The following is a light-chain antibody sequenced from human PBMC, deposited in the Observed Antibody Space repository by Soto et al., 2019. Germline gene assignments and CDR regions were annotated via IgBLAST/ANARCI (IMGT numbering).Light chain of an antibody. CDR3: QSYDSSLSGYVV. Sequence: QSVLTQPPSVSGAPGQRVTISCTGSSSNIGAGYDVHWYQQLPGIAPKLLIYRNNTRPSGVPDRFSGSKSGNSAYLAITGLQAEDEADYYCQSYDSSLSGYVVFGGRTKLTVL. J-gene: IGLJ2*01. CDR2: RNN. CDR1: SSNIGAGYD. V-gene: IGLV1-40*01.